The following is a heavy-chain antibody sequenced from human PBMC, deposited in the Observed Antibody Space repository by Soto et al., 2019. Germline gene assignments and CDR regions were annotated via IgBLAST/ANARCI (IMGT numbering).Heavy chain of an antibody. CDR3: AGGGGEGEQWLVAIDY. CDR1: GGSISSSSYY. CDR2: IYYSGST. J-gene: IGHJ4*02. Sequence: SQTLSLTCTVSGGSISSSSYYWGWIRQPPGKGLEWIGSIYYSGSTYYNPSLKSRVTISVDTSKNQFSLKLSSVTAADTAVYYCAGGGGEGEQWLVAIDYWGQGTLVTVSS. D-gene: IGHD6-19*01. V-gene: IGHV4-39*01.